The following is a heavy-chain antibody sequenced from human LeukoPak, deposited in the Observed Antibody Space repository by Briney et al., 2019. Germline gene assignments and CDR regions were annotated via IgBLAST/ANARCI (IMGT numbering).Heavy chain of an antibody. CDR2: ISYDGSNK. CDR3: GRDYFRGGSCYWFDP. J-gene: IGHJ5*02. V-gene: IGHV3-30*04. Sequence: GGSLRLSCAASGFTFSSYAMHWVRQAPGKGLEWVAVISYDGSNKYYADSVKGRFTISRDNSKNTLYLQMNSLRAEDTAVYYCGRDYFRGGSCYWFDPWGQGTLVTVSS. D-gene: IGHD2-15*01. CDR1: GFTFSSYA.